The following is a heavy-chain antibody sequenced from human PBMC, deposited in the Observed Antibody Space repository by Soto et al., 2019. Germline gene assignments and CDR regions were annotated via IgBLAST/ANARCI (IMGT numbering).Heavy chain of an antibody. CDR2: ISSSSSTI. CDR1: GFTFSSYS. J-gene: IGHJ4*02. Sequence: PGGSLSLSCAASGFTFSSYSMNWVRQAPGKGLEWVSYISSSSSTIYYADSVKGRFTISRDNAKNSLYLQMNSLRAEDTAVYYCARAQQLGEASFDYWGQGTLVTVSS. D-gene: IGHD6-13*01. CDR3: ARAQQLGEASFDY. V-gene: IGHV3-48*01.